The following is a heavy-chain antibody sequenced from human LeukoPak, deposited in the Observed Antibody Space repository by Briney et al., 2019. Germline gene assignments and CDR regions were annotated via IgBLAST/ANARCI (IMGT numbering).Heavy chain of an antibody. CDR2: IYPTGST. Sequence: PSETLSLTCTVSGYSISSGYYWGWIRQPPGKGLEWIGNIYPTGSTYYNPSLKSRVTISVDTSKNQFSLKLSSVTAADTAVYYCARKVGATMYFDYWGQGTLVTVSS. CDR3: ARKVGATMYFDY. J-gene: IGHJ4*02. CDR1: GYSISSGYY. D-gene: IGHD1-26*01. V-gene: IGHV4-38-2*02.